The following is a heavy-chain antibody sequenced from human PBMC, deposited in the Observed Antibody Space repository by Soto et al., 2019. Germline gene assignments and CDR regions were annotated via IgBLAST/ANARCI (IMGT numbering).Heavy chain of an antibody. V-gene: IGHV3-23*01. Sequence: PGGSLRLSCAASGFTFDDYTMHWVRQTPGKGLEWVSAISGSGGSTYYADSVKGRFTISRDNSKNTLYLQMNSLRAEDTAVYYCAKVKGLQLERRPLDYWGQGTLVTVSS. CDR1: GFTFDDYT. CDR3: AKVKGLQLERRPLDY. CDR2: ISGSGGST. J-gene: IGHJ4*02. D-gene: IGHD1-1*01.